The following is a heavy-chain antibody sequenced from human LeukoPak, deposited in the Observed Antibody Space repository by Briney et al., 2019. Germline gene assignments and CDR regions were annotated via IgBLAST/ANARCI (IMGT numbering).Heavy chain of an antibody. CDR1: GGSISSSSYY. J-gene: IGHJ4*02. CDR3: ARDKTYYDILTGYYRLFDY. Sequence: SETLSLTCTVSGGSISSSSYYWGWIRQPPGKGLEWIGSIYYSGSTYYNPSLKSRVTISVDTSKNQFSLKLSSVTAADTAVYYCARDKTYYDILTGYYRLFDYWGQGTLVTVSS. V-gene: IGHV4-39*07. D-gene: IGHD3-9*01. CDR2: IYYSGST.